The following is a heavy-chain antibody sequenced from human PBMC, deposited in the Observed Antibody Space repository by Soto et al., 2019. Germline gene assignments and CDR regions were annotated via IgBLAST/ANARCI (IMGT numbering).Heavy chain of an antibody. CDR2: ISSSGMTI. CDR1: GFSFSTYS. J-gene: IGHJ6*03. Sequence: EVHLVESGGGLVQPGGSLRLSCEASGFSFSTYSMNWVRQAPGKGLEWVSYISSSGMTIYYADSVKGRLTISRDNAKNSLYLQMHSLRDDDTAIYFCARMDQVPNNDSYYFYMDVWGTGTTVTVS. CDR3: ARMDQVPNNDSYYFYMDV. V-gene: IGHV3-48*02. D-gene: IGHD2-21*02.